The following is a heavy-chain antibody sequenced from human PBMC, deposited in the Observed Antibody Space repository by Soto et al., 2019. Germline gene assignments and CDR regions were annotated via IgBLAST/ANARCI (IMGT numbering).Heavy chain of an antibody. Sequence: PGGSLRLSCAASGFSFSDHYMDWVRQAPGKGLEWVGRIRNKANSYTTEYAAAVKGRFTISREDSKNSLYLRMNSLKSEDTAVYYCVRRSGAYFYSDYWGQGTLVTVSS. V-gene: IGHV3-72*01. CDR2: IRNKANSYTT. J-gene: IGHJ4*02. CDR3: VRRSGAYFYSDY. D-gene: IGHD1-26*01. CDR1: GFSFSDHY.